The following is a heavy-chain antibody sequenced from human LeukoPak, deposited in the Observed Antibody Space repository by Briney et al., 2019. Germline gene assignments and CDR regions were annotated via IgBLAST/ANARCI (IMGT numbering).Heavy chain of an antibody. D-gene: IGHD5-18*01. CDR3: AIVDTAMVNYYGMDV. J-gene: IGHJ6*04. CDR2: INAGNGNT. V-gene: IGHV1-3*01. Sequence: ASVKVSCKASGYTFISYAMHWVRQAPGQRLEWMGWINAGNGNTKYSQKFQGRVTITRDTSASTAYMELSSLRSEDTAVYYCAIVDTAMVNYYGMDVWGKGTTVTVSS. CDR1: GYTFISYA.